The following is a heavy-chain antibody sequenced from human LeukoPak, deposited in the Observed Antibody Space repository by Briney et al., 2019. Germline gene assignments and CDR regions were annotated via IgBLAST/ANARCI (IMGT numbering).Heavy chain of an antibody. V-gene: IGHV5-51*01. CDR3: AIRSQTHDAFDV. CDR2: IYPGDSET. D-gene: IGHD1-26*01. Sequence: GESLKISCKGSGYSFSRSWIAWVRQMPGKGLEWMGIIYPGDSETRYRPSFQGQVTISAEKSISTAYLQWSNLKASDTAMYYCAIRSQTHDAFDVWGLGTMVTVSS. CDR1: GYSFSRSW. J-gene: IGHJ3*01.